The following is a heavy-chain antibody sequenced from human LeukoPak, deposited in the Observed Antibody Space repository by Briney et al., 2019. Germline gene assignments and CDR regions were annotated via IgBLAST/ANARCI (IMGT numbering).Heavy chain of an antibody. V-gene: IGHV1-18*04. CDR2: ISAYNGNT. CDR1: GYRFTGHH. D-gene: IGHD3-3*01. Sequence: ASVKVSCKTSGYRFTGHHIHWVRQAPGQGLEWMGWISAYNGNTNYAQKLQGRVTMTTDTSTSTAYMELRSLRSDDTAVYYCARAMDYDFWSGYNYWGQGTLVTVSS. CDR3: ARAMDYDFWSGYNY. J-gene: IGHJ4*02.